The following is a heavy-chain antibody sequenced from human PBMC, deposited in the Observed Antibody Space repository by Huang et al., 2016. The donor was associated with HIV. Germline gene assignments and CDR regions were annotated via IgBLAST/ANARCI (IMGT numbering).Heavy chain of an antibody. CDR3: VRAPIAGGGRDFDEGAEYDY. D-gene: IGHD6-13*01. J-gene: IGHJ4*02. CDR2: IIPIFGTA. CDR1: GGTFSSYG. V-gene: IGHV1-69*01. Sequence: QVKLVQSGAEVKKPGSSVKVSCKASGGTFSSYGISWVRQAPGQGLEWMGGIIPIFGTAKYAQKCQDRVTITADESTSTTYMEVSSLRSEDTAVYYCVRAPIAGGGRDFDEGAEYDYWGQGTLVTVSS.